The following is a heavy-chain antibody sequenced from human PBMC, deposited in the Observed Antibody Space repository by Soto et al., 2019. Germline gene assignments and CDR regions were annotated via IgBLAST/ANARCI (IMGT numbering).Heavy chain of an antibody. D-gene: IGHD4-17*01. CDR1: GGSISSGDYY. Sequence: PSETLSLTCTVSGGSISSGDYYWSWIRQPPGKGLEWIGYIYYSGSTYYNPSLKSRVTISVDTSKNQFSLKLSSVTAADTAVYYCARDLRTVTINYFDYWGQGTLVTVSS. J-gene: IGHJ4*02. V-gene: IGHV4-30-4*01. CDR2: IYYSGST. CDR3: ARDLRTVTINYFDY.